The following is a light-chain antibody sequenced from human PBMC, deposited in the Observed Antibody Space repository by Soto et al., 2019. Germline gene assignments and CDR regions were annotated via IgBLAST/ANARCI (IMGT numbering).Light chain of an antibody. CDR3: QQSFNTPVT. CDR2: ETS. J-gene: IGKJ1*01. V-gene: IGKV1-39*01. Sequence: DIPMTQSPSSLSASVGDRVIITCRASQSIKSYLSWYQQKPGKAPKLLIYETSTLQSGVPSRFSGSASGTDFTLTIASLEDEDFATYYCQQSFNTPVTFGQGTKVE. CDR1: QSIKSY.